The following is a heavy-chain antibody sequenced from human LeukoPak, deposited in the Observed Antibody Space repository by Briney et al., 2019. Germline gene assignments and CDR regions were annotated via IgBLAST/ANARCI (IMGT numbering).Heavy chain of an antibody. D-gene: IGHD4-17*01. Sequence: SETLSLTCTVSSGSISSYYWSWIRQPPGKGLEWIGYIYYSGSTNYNPSLKSRVTISVDTSKNQFSLKLSSVTAADTAVYYCASSLRPYYFAYWGQGTLVTVSS. J-gene: IGHJ4*02. V-gene: IGHV4-59*01. CDR1: SGSISSYY. CDR3: ASSLRPYYFAY. CDR2: IYYSGST.